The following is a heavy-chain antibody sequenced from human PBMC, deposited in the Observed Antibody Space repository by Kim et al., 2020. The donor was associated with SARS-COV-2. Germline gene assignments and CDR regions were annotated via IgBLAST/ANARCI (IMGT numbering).Heavy chain of an antibody. J-gene: IGHJ6*02. Sequence: GGSLRLSCAASGFIFSNYSMNWVRQAPGKGLEWVGYISSSSSAVSYADSAKVRVTISIDSAKTSLSLQLNILRVKNTAMDYYSCDFDSYYYGNDVWC. CDR1: GFIFSNYS. CDR2: ISSSSSAV. V-gene: IGHV3-48*01. CDR3: SCDFDSYYYGNDV.